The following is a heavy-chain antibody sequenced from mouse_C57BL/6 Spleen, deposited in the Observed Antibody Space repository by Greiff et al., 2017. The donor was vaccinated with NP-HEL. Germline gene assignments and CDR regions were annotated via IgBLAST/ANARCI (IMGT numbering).Heavy chain of an antibody. CDR1: GYTFTRYW. CDR2: IDPSDSYT. J-gene: IGHJ1*03. Sequence: VQLQQPGAELVMPGASVKLSCKASGYTFTRYWMHWVKQRPGQGLEWIGEIDPSDSYTNYNQKFKGKSTLTVDKSSSTAYMQLSSLTSEDSAVYYCARSRGYGSSYDWYFDVWGTGTTVTVSS. D-gene: IGHD1-1*01. V-gene: IGHV1-69*01. CDR3: ARSRGYGSSYDWYFDV.